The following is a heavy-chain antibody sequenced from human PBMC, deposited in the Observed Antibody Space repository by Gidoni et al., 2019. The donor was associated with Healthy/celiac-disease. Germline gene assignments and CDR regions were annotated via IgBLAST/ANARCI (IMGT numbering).Heavy chain of an antibody. D-gene: IGHD3-22*01. Sequence: QVQLVQSGAEVKKPGASVKVSCKASGYTFTSYAMHLGRQAPGQRLEWMGWINAGNGNTKYSQKFQGRVTITRDTSASTAYMELSSLRSEDTAVYYCARDRAYYYDSSGYLGDAFDIWGQGTMVTVSS. CDR3: ARDRAYYYDSSGYLGDAFDI. V-gene: IGHV1-3*01. CDR2: INAGNGNT. CDR1: GYTFTSYA. J-gene: IGHJ3*02.